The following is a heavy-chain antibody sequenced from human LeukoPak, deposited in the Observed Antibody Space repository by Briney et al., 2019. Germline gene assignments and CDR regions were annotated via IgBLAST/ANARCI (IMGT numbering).Heavy chain of an antibody. Sequence: SETLSLTCAVYGGSFSGYYWSWIRQPPGKGLEWIGEINHSGSTNYNPSLKSRVTISVDTSKNQFSLKLSSVSAADTAVYYCARGITMIGGRFDPWCQGTLVTAAS. CDR2: INHSGST. D-gene: IGHD3-22*01. V-gene: IGHV4-34*01. CDR3: ARGITMIGGRFDP. J-gene: IGHJ5*02. CDR1: GGSFSGYY.